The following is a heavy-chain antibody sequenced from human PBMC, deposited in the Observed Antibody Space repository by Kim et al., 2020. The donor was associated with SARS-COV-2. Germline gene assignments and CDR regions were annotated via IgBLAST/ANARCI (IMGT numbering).Heavy chain of an antibody. CDR3: ARGMMYYDILTGSLPFDY. J-gene: IGHJ4*02. CDR2: ISSSSSYT. V-gene: IGHV3-11*05. D-gene: IGHD3-9*01. CDR1: GFTFSDYY. Sequence: GGSLRLSCAASGFTFSDYYMSWIRQAPGKGLEWVSYISSSSSYTNYADSVKGRFTISRDNAKNSLYLQMNSLRAEDTAVYYCARGMMYYDILTGSLPFDYWGQGTLVTVSS.